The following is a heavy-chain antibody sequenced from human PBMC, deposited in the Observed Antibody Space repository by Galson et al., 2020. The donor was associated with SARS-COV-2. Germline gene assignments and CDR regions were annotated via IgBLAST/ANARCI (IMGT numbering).Heavy chain of an antibody. CDR3: VRHGYCSSGSCSANDAFHI. Sequence: SETLSLTCSVSGASPSSDFWSWIRQPPGKGLERIGFMYYIRSSNNNPSLKSRVTISVDMSKSHLSLELRSVTAADTAVYYCVRHGYCSSGSCSANDAFHIWGQGTMVTVSS. D-gene: IGHD2-2*03. J-gene: IGHJ3*02. V-gene: IGHV4-59*08. CDR1: GASPSSDF. CDR2: MYYIRSS.